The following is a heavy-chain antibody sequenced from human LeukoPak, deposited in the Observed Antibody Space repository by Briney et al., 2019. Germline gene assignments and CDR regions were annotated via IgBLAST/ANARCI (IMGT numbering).Heavy chain of an antibody. CDR2: ISGRGGST. V-gene: IGHV3-23*01. D-gene: IGHD5-18*01. CDR3: EKGDTDMVNWFDP. CDR1: GFTFSSYA. J-gene: IGHJ5*02. Sequence: GGSLRLSCAASGFTFSSYAMSWVRQAPGGGVGWVSAISGRGGSTYYADSVKGRFTISRDNYKNTLYLKMNSMRAEDNAVYYCEKGDTDMVNWFDPCGQGTLVIVSS.